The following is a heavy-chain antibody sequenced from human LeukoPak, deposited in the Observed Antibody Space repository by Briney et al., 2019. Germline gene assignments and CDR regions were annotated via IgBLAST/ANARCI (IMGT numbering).Heavy chain of an antibody. CDR1: GYTFSSSW. CDR3: ARQCGRPYDY. CDR2: IYPGDSDT. V-gene: IGHV5-51*01. Sequence: GESLKIPCKGSGYTFSSSWIGGVRQMPGKGLEWMGIIYPGDSDTRYSPSFQGQVTISADKSINTAYLQWSSLKATDTGIYYCARQCGRPYDYWGQGTLVTVSS. J-gene: IGHJ4*02.